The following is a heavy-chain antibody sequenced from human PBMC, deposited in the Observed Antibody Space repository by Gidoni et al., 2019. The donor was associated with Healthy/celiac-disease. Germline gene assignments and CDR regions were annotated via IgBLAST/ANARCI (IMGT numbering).Heavy chain of an antibody. CDR1: GYSFTSYW. CDR2: IYPGDSDT. CDR3: ARHVTGSRYDSSAQENYFDY. D-gene: IGHD3-22*01. Sequence: EVQLVQSGAEVKKPGESLKISCKGSGYSFTSYWIGWVRQMPGKGLEWMGIIYPGDSDTRYSPSFQGQVTISADKSISTAYLQWSSLKASDTAMYYCARHVTGSRYDSSAQENYFDYWGQGTLVTVSS. J-gene: IGHJ4*02. V-gene: IGHV5-51*01.